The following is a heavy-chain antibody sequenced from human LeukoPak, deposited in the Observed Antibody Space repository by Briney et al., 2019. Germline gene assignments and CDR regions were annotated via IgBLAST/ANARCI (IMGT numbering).Heavy chain of an antibody. CDR1: GFTFSNYW. CDR2: IKQDESEK. J-gene: IGHJ4*02. Sequence: PGGSLRLSCVASGFTFSNYWMSWVRQAPGKGLEWVANIKQDESEKYYVDSVKGRFTISRDNAKSSLYLQMNSLRAEDTAVYYCARALDSSSSRYQAFEEWGQGTLVTVSS. D-gene: IGHD2-2*01. CDR3: ARALDSSSSRYQAFEE. V-gene: IGHV3-7*01.